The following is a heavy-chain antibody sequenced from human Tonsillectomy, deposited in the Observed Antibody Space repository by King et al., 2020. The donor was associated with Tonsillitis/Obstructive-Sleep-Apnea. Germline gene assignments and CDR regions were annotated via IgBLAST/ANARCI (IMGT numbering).Heavy chain of an antibody. CDR2: IIPLFGTA. D-gene: IGHD6-13*01. Sequence: VQLVQSGAEVKKPGSSVKVSCKASGGTFSTYAISWVRQAPGQGLEWMGGIIPLFGTANYAQKFQGRVTITADEFTSTAYMELSSLRSEDTAVYYCARSPRGRRSSWFLIDYWGQGTLVTVSS. CDR3: ARSPRGRRSSWFLIDY. V-gene: IGHV1-69*01. J-gene: IGHJ4*02. CDR1: GGTFSTYA.